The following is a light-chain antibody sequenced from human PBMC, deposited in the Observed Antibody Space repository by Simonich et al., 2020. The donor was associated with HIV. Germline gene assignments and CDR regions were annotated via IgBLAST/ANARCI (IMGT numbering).Light chain of an antibody. CDR3: QQYYSIPYT. V-gene: IGKV4-1*01. CDR2: WAS. CDR1: QSFLSSSNHTNY. Sequence: DIVMTQSPESLAVSLGERATINCKSSQSFLSSSNHTNYLAWYQQKAGQPPNLLIYWASTRESGVPDRFSGSGSGTVFTLTISSLQAEDVAVYYCQQYYSIPYTFGQGTKLEIK. J-gene: IGKJ2*01.